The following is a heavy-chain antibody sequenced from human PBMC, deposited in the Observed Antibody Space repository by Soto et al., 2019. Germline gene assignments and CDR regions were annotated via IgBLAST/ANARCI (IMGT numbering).Heavy chain of an antibody. V-gene: IGHV4-30-2*01. Sequence: QLQLQESGSGLVKPSHTLSLTCAVSGGSISSGGYSWNWIRQPPGKGPEWIGYIYHSGITYFTPSLQSRVTISVDTSRNRFSLNRRSVTAADTAVYYCAREAGSVTPFFDYWGQGVLVTVSS. CDR2: IYHSGIT. CDR1: GGSISSGGYS. D-gene: IGHD6-19*01. J-gene: IGHJ4*02. CDR3: AREAGSVTPFFDY.